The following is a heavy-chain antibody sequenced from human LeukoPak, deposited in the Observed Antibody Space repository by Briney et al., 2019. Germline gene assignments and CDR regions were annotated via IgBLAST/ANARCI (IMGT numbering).Heavy chain of an antibody. J-gene: IGHJ5*02. CDR3: ARDGGYGGSNWFDP. CDR2: IYYSRST. V-gene: IGHV4-59*01. CDR1: GGSISSYY. Sequence: SETLSLTCTVSGGSISSYYWSWIRQPPGKGLEWIGYIYYSRSTNYNPSLKSRATISVDTSKNQFSLKLSSVTAADTAVYYCARDGGYGGSNWFDPWGQGTLVTVSS. D-gene: IGHD4-23*01.